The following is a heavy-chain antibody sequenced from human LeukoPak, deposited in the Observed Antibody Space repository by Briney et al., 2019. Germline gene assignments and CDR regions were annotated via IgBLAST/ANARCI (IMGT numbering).Heavy chain of an antibody. CDR2: IRSKAYGATT. Sequence: GRSLRLSCTASGFTFGDYAMSWVRQAPGKGLEWVGFIRSKAYGATTAYAASVKGTFTISRDDSKSIAYLQMNSLKTEDTAVYYCTRAHYDILTGYYSRYYYYGMDVWGKGTTVTVSS. D-gene: IGHD3-9*01. V-gene: IGHV3-49*04. CDR3: TRAHYDILTGYYSRYYYYGMDV. J-gene: IGHJ6*04. CDR1: GFTFGDYA.